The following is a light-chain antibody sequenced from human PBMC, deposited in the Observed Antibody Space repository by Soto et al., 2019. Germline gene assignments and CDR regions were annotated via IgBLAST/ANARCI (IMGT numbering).Light chain of an antibody. CDR2: GNS. CDR3: QSYDSSLSGYV. J-gene: IGLJ1*01. Sequence: GRPSQKKTKSRPRGRAKFGAGYDVHWYQQLPGTAPKLLIYGNSNRPSGVPDRFSGSKSGTSASLAITGLQAEDEADYYCQSYDSSLSGYVFGTGTKVTVL. V-gene: IGLV1-40*01. CDR1: RAKFGAGYD.